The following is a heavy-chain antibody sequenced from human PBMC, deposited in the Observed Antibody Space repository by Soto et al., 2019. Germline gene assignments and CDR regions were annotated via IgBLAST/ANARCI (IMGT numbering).Heavy chain of an antibody. CDR1: GFTFRTYG. J-gene: IGHJ4*02. CDR2: IWYDESNK. Sequence: QVQLVESGGGVVQPGRSLRLSCEASGFTFRTYGMHWVRQAPGKGLEWVAVIWYDESNKYYADSVKGRFTISRDNSKNTLFLQMNSLRSEDTAVYYCARVISSGWYRGSGFDYWGQGTLDTVSS. D-gene: IGHD6-19*01. CDR3: ARVISSGWYRGSGFDY. V-gene: IGHV3-33*01.